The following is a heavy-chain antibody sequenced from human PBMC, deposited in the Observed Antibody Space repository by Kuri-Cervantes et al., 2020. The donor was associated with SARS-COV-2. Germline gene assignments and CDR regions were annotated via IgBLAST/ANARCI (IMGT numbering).Heavy chain of an antibody. V-gene: IGHV3-30*18. CDR1: GFTFSSYG. Sequence: GGSLRLSCAASGFTFSSYGMHWVRQAPGKGLEWVAVISYDGSNKYYADSVKGRFTISRDNSKNTLYLQMNSLRAEDTAVYYCAKLEISGGYSYGARDYWGQGTLVTVSS. CDR2: ISYDGSNK. J-gene: IGHJ4*02. CDR3: AKLEISGGYSYGARDY. D-gene: IGHD5-18*01.